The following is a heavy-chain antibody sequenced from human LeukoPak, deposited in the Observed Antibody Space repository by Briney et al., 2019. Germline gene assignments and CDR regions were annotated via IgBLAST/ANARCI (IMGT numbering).Heavy chain of an antibody. V-gene: IGHV4-59*12. J-gene: IGHJ6*02. CDR3: AKHFYYALDV. CDR2: IYHSGIT. Sequence: PSETLSLTCTVSGGSISSYYWSWIRQPPGKGLEWIGEIYHSGITNYNPSLKSRVTISVDKSKNQFSLNLNSVTAADTAVYYCAKHFYYALDVWGQGTTVTVSS. CDR1: GGSISSYY.